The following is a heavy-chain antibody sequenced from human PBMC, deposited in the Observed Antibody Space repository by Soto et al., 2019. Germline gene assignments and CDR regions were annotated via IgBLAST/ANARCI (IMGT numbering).Heavy chain of an antibody. Sequence: DVQLVESGGGLVQTGGSLRLSCATSAFTFSIYSMNWVRQAPGKGLEWIAYIRHSDSTIFYADSVKGRFTISGDNAKNSLYLQMSSLRDDMTAVFYGATDYMFAFIMWGQGTMVTVSS. CDR1: AFTFSIYS. CDR3: ATDYMFAFIM. J-gene: IGHJ3*02. V-gene: IGHV3-48*02. D-gene: IGHD3-10*02. CDR2: IRHSDSTI.